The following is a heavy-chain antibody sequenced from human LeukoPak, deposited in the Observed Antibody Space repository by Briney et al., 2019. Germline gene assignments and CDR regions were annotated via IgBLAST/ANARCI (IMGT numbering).Heavy chain of an antibody. CDR3: ARLYYYDSSGPPL. D-gene: IGHD3-22*01. CDR1: GGSTSSSSYY. J-gene: IGHJ4*02. CDR2: IYYTGRT. Sequence: PSETLSLTCTVSGGSTSSSSYYWCWIRQPPGKGLEWIGNIYYTGRTYYNPSLKSRVTISVDTSKNQFSLKLSSVSAAHTAVYYCARLYYYDSSGPPLWGQGTLVTASS. V-gene: IGHV4-39*01.